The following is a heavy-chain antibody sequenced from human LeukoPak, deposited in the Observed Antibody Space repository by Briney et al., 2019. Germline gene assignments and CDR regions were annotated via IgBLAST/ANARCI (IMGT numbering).Heavy chain of an antibody. D-gene: IGHD6-13*01. CDR2: IYSGGGT. CDR1: GFTVSDNY. J-gene: IGHJ4*02. V-gene: IGHV3-53*05. Sequence: SGGSLRLSCAASGFTVSDNYMSWVRQAPGKGLEWVSVIYSGGGTSYADSVKGRFTISRDNSMNTLYLQMNSLRAEDTAVYYCAKDSHPSVYSSSWYPFDYWGQGTLVTVSS. CDR3: AKDSHPSVYSSSWYPFDY.